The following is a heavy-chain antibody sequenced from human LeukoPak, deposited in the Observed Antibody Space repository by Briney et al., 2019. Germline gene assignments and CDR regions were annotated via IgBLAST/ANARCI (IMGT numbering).Heavy chain of an antibody. Sequence: ASVKVSCRASGYSFTGYYMHWVRQAPGQGLEWMGWINPNSGGTKYAQKFKGRVTMTRDTSISTAYMELSRLRSDDTAVYYCARVDTAMVAGGGDYWGQGTLVTVSS. V-gene: IGHV1-2*02. J-gene: IGHJ4*02. CDR3: ARVDTAMVAGGGDY. CDR2: INPNSGGT. D-gene: IGHD5-18*01. CDR1: GYSFTGYY.